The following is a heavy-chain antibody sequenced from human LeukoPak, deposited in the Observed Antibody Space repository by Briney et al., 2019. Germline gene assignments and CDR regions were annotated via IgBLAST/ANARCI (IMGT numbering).Heavy chain of an antibody. CDR2: INPSRGST. J-gene: IGHJ3*01. CDR3: ARSEITSARNDALDV. D-gene: IGHD6-6*01. CDR1: GNIFTNYY. Sequence: ASVKVSCKTSGNIFTNYYIHWVRQAPGQGFEWLGMINPSRGSTDYVQKFQGRVTMTRDTSTRTVYMELSSLRSEDMAIYYCARSEITSARNDALDVWGQGTMVTVSS. V-gene: IGHV1-46*01.